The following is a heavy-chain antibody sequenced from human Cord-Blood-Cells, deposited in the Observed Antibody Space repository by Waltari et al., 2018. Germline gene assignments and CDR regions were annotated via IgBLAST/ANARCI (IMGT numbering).Heavy chain of an antibody. CDR3: ARAPAVTTYAFDI. D-gene: IGHD4-17*01. J-gene: IGHJ3*02. V-gene: IGHV6-1*01. CDR1: GDSVSSNCAA. Sequence: LSVTCAISGDSVSSNCAAWNWIRQSPSRGLEWLGRTYYRSKWYNDYAVSVKSRITINPDTSKNQFSLQPNSVTPEDTAVYYCARAPAVTTYAFDIWGQGTMVTVSS. CDR2: TYYRSKWYN.